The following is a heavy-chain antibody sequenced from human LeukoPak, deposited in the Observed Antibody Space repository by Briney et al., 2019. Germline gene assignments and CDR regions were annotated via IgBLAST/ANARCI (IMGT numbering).Heavy chain of an antibody. V-gene: IGHV4-39*01. D-gene: IGHD3-10*02. J-gene: IGHJ5*02. CDR1: GGSISSSSYY. CDR2: IYYSGST. CDR3: GRHLGVRDWFDP. Sequence: SETLSLTCTVSGGSISSSSYYWGWIRQPPGKGLEWIGSIYYSGSTYYNPSLKSRVTISVDTSKNQFSLKLSSVTAADTAVYYCGRHLGVRDWFDPWGQGTLVTVSS.